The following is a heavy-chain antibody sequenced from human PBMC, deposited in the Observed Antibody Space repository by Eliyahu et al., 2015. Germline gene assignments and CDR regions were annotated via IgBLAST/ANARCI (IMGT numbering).Heavy chain of an antibody. V-gene: IGHV1-69-2*01. J-gene: IGHJ6*02. D-gene: IGHD3-3*01. CDR3: TTDWSLGV. CDR1: GYPFTGYY. CDR2: VDPEDDET. Sequence: EVQLVQSGAEVKKXGAXVRIXCKVSGYPFTGYYXHXXQQAPGKGLEWMGLVDPEDDETMYAEKFQDRLTITADTSTDTAYMEMRSLTSDDTAVYYCTTDWSLGVWGQGTTVTVS.